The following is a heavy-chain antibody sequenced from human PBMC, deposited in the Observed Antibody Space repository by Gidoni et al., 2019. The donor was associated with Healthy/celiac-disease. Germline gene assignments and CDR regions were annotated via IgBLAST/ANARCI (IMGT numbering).Heavy chain of an antibody. V-gene: IGHV4-59*01. CDR2: IYYSGST. D-gene: IGHD3-3*01. J-gene: IGHJ4*02. CDR3: ASIPRGFWSGYYGMDGY. Sequence: QVQLQESGPGLVKPSETLSLTCTASGGPISSYYWSWIRQPPGTGLEWIGYIYYSGSTNYNPSLKSRVTISVDTSKNQFSLKLSSVTAADTAVYYCASIPRGFWSGYYGMDGYWGQGTLVTVSS. CDR1: GGPISSYY.